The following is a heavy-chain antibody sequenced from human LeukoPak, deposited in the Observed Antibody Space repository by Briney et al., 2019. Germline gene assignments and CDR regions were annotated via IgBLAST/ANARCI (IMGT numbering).Heavy chain of an antibody. CDR3: ARGDKVDGSWYGFDY. V-gene: IGHV5-51*01. Sequence: GESLKISCKGSGYSFTSYWIGWVRRMPGKGLEWMGIIYPGDSDTGYSPSFQGQVTISADKSISTAYLQWSSLKASDTAMYYCARGDKVDGSWYGFDYWGQGTLVTVSS. J-gene: IGHJ4*02. CDR2: IYPGDSDT. D-gene: IGHD6-13*01. CDR1: GYSFTSYW.